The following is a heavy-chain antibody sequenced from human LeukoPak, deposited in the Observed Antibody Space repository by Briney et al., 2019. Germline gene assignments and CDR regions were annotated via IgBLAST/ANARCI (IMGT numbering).Heavy chain of an antibody. CDR2: VNGDGTTT. CDR1: GFTLSTYW. V-gene: IGHV3-74*01. Sequence: GGSLRLSCAASGFTLSTYWMHWVLQVPGKGLVWVSRVNGDGTTTTYADFLEGRFTISRDNAKNTLHLQMNSLRAEDTAVYYCVRGPRFSFGSAFDYWGQGTLVTVSS. D-gene: IGHD5-18*01. J-gene: IGHJ4*02. CDR3: VRGPRFSFGSAFDY.